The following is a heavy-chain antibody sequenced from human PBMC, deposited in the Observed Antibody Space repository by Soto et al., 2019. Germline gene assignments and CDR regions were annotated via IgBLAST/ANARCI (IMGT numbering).Heavy chain of an antibody. J-gene: IGHJ6*02. CDR1: GYSFTSYW. CDR3: ARRGYSGYYYYGMDV. D-gene: IGHD5-12*01. V-gene: IGHV5-10-1*01. Sequence: GESLKISCKGSGYSFTSYWISWVRQMPGKGLEWMGRIDPSDSYTNYSPSLQGHVTISADKSISTAYLQWSSLKASDTAMYYCARRGYSGYYYYGMDVWGQGTTVTVSS. CDR2: IDPSDSYT.